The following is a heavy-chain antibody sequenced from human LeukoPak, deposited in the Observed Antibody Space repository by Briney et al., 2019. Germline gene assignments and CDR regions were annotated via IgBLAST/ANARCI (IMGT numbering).Heavy chain of an antibody. Sequence: GGSLRLSCAASGFTFSSYGMHWVRQAPGKGLEWVAVISYDGSNKYHADSVKGRFTISRDNSKNTLYLQMNSLRAEDTAVYYCAKDQGIAARTAEYFQHWGQGTLVTVSS. CDR2: ISYDGSNK. CDR3: AKDQGIAARTAEYFQH. D-gene: IGHD6-6*01. J-gene: IGHJ1*01. V-gene: IGHV3-30*18. CDR1: GFTFSSYG.